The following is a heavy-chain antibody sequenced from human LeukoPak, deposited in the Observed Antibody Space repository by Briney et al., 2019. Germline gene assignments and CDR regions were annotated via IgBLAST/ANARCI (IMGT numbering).Heavy chain of an antibody. Sequence: GGSLRLSCAASGFTFSSYAMSWVRQAPGKGLEWVSAISGSGGSTYYADSVKGRFTISRDNSKNTLYLRMSSLRAEDTAVYYCAKGSPRGSGYSGYFYYYYMDVWGKGTTVTVSS. J-gene: IGHJ6*03. CDR3: AKGSPRGSGYSGYFYYYYMDV. CDR1: GFTFSSYA. CDR2: ISGSGGST. D-gene: IGHD5-12*01. V-gene: IGHV3-23*01.